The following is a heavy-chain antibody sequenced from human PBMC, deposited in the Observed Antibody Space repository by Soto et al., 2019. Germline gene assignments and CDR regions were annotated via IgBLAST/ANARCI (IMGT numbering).Heavy chain of an antibody. J-gene: IGHJ6*02. CDR1: GFTFSSYE. CDR3: ARPLLPGYYYYGLAV. CDR2: ISSSGSTI. Sequence: PGGSLRLSCAASGFTFSSYEMNWVRQAPGKGLEWVSYISSSGSTIYYADSVKGRFTISRDNAKNSLYLQMNSLRAEDTAVYYCARPLLPGYYYYGLAVWGQGTTVPVSS. V-gene: IGHV3-48*03.